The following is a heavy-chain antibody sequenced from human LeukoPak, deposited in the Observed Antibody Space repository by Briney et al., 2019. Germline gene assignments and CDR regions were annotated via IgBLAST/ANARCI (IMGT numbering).Heavy chain of an antibody. D-gene: IGHD4-17*01. V-gene: IGHV4-34*01. CDR2: INHSGST. CDR3: ARHQVLFPTVIFAFDI. Sequence: SETLSLTCAVYGGSFSGYYWSWIRQPPGKGLEWIGEINHSGSTNYNPSLKSRVTISVDTSKNQFSLKLSSVTAADTAVYYCARHQVLFPTVIFAFDIWGQGTMVTVPS. CDR1: GGSFSGYY. J-gene: IGHJ3*02.